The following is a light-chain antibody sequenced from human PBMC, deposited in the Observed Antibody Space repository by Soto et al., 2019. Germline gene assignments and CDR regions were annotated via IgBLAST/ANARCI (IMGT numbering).Light chain of an antibody. CDR3: DSYTTSSTYA. CDR2: DVS. J-gene: IGLJ1*01. CDR1: SSDVGGYSY. V-gene: IGLV2-14*01. Sequence: QSVLTQPASVSGSPGQSIAISCTGTSSDVGGYSYVSWYQQQPGKAPKLVISDVSNRPSGVSDRFSGSKSGNTASLTISGLQTEDEADYYCDSYTTSSTYACGTGTKVTVL.